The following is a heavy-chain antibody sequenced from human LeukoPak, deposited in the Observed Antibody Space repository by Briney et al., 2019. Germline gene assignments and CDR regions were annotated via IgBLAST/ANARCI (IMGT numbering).Heavy chain of an antibody. J-gene: IGHJ4*02. CDR1: GGTFSSYA. V-gene: IGHV1-69*13. Sequence: GASVKVSCKASGGTFSSYAISWVRQAPGQGLEWMGGIIPIFGTANYAQKFQGRVTITADESTSTAYMELSSLRSEDTAVYYCASAPYTAVEVGATMGFDYWGQGTLVTVSS. D-gene: IGHD1-26*01. CDR2: IIPIFGTA. CDR3: ASAPYTAVEVGATMGFDY.